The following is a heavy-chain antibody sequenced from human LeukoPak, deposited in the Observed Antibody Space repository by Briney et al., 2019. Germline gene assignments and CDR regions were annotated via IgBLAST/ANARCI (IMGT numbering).Heavy chain of an antibody. CDR2: TYYRSKWYN. D-gene: IGHD2-2*01. J-gene: IGHJ4*02. CDR3: ARGLPGYCSSTSCYRSFDY. V-gene: IGHV6-1*01. Sequence: SQTLSLTCAISGDSVSSNSAAWNWIRQSPSRGLEWLGRTYYRSKWYNDYAVSVKSRITINPDTSKNQFSLQLNSVTPEDTAVYYCARGLPGYCSSTSCYRSFDYWGQGTLVTVSS. CDR1: GDSVSSNSAA.